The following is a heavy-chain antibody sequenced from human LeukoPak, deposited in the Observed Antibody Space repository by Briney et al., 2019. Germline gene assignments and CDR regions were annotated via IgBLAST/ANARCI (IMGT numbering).Heavy chain of an antibody. CDR1: GYPFTGYG. CDR3: ASQSLPSLTIAAAGAFDP. J-gene: IGHJ5*02. V-gene: IGHV1-18*01. CDR2: ISVYTGNT. Sequence: ASVKVSCKASGYPFTGYGFSWVRQAPGQGLEWLGWISVYTGNTDYAQNLQGRVTMTTDTSTSTAYMELSSLRSEDTAVYYCASQSLPSLTIAAAGAFDPWGQGTLVTVSS. D-gene: IGHD6-13*01.